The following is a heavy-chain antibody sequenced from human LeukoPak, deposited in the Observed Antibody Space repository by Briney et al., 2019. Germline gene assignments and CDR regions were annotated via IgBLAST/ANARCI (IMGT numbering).Heavy chain of an antibody. CDR3: AKDGLYEGYGMDV. Sequence: SETLSLTCTVSGGSISSSSYYWGWIRQPPGKGLEWIGSIHYSGSTYYDPSLKSRVTISVDTSKNQFSLRLSSVTAADTAVYYCAKDGLYEGYGMDVWGQGTTVTVSS. CDR1: GGSISSSSYY. CDR2: IHYSGST. J-gene: IGHJ6*02. V-gene: IGHV4-39*07. D-gene: IGHD2-8*01.